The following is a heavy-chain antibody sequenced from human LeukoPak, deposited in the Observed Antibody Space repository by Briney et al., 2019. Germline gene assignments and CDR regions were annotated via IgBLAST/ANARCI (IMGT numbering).Heavy chain of an antibody. CDR2: IRSKANSYAT. V-gene: IGHV3-73*01. J-gene: IGHJ4*02. CDR1: GFTFSGSA. Sequence: GGSLRLSCAASGFTFSGSAMHWVRQASGKGLERVGRIRSKANSYATAYAASVKGRFTISRDDSKNTAYLQMNSLKTEDTAVFYCTRSHYDILTGTDYWGQGALVTVSS. D-gene: IGHD3-9*01. CDR3: TRSHYDILTGTDY.